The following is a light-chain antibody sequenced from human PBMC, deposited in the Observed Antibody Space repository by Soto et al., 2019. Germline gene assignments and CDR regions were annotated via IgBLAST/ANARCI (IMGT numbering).Light chain of an antibody. CDR1: QSVKNN. Sequence: EIVMTQSPATLSVSPGERATVPCRASQSVKNNLAWYQQKPGQAPRLLIYGASNRATGIPDRFSGSGSGTDFTLTISRLEPEDFAVYYCQQYGSSPITFGQGTRLEIK. J-gene: IGKJ5*01. CDR2: GAS. V-gene: IGKV3-20*01. CDR3: QQYGSSPIT.